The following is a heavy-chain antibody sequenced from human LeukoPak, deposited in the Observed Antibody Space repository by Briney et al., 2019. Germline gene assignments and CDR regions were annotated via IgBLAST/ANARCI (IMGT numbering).Heavy chain of an antibody. Sequence: PSETLSLTCTVSGASITSYHWSCIRQPARKRLQWIVRMIYSGNTTYNPSPMSRLTISIDTSKNKFSLKLSSVTAADTAVYFCARDQEHCSGTSCYPYWYDSWGQGTLVTVSS. CDR2: MIYSGNT. CDR3: ARDQEHCSGTSCYPYWYDS. CDR1: GASITSYH. D-gene: IGHD2-2*01. V-gene: IGHV4-4*07. J-gene: IGHJ5*01.